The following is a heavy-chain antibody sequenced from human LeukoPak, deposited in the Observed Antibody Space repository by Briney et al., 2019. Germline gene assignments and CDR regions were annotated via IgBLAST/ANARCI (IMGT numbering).Heavy chain of an antibody. CDR1: GGSISSYY. CDR2: IYYSGST. V-gene: IGHV4-59*01. CDR3: ARANTYYDILTGYSPMGNMDV. D-gene: IGHD3-9*01. Sequence: SETLSLTCTVSGGSISSYYRSWIRQPPGKGLEWIGYIYYSGSTNYNPSLKSRVTISVDTSKNQFSLKLSSVTAADTAVYYCARANTYYDILTGYSPMGNMDVWGKGTTVTISS. J-gene: IGHJ6*03.